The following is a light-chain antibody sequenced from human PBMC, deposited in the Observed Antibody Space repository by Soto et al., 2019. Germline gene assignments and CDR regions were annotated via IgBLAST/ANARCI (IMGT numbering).Light chain of an antibody. CDR1: QYINTR. CDR3: HQRQSWPRT. J-gene: IGKJ1*01. CDR2: QTS. V-gene: IGKV3-11*01. Sequence: EIVLTQSPATLSSFPGDRVTISCRASQYINTRLAWYQHRPGQAPRFLIYQTSIRAAGIPARFSASGTGTDFTLTISDVQPEDFAVYYCHQRQSWPRTFGQGTKVDIK.